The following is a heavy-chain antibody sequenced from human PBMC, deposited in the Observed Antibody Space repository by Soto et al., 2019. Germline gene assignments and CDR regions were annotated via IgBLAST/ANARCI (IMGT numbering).Heavy chain of an antibody. J-gene: IGHJ6*02. Sequence: ASVKVSCKASGYTFTSYDVNWVRQATGQGLEWMGWMNPNSGNTGYAQKFQGRVTMTRNTSISTAYMELSSLRSEDTAVYYCARKVDYYYGMDVWGQGTTVTVSS. V-gene: IGHV1-8*01. CDR1: GYTFTSYD. D-gene: IGHD2-15*01. CDR2: MNPNSGNT. CDR3: ARKVDYYYGMDV.